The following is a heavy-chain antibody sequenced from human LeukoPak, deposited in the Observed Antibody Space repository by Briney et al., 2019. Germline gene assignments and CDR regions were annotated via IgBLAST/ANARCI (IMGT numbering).Heavy chain of an antibody. Sequence: GGSLRLSCAASGSTFSHYWMHWVRQAPGKGLVWVSRINPDGSRTDYADSVAGRFTISRDNAKNTLYLRMNSLRADDTAVYYCSWDHTGKEDIWGQGTMVTVSS. V-gene: IGHV3-74*01. CDR1: GSTFSHYW. D-gene: IGHD1-26*01. CDR3: SWDHTGKEDI. J-gene: IGHJ3*02. CDR2: INPDGSRT.